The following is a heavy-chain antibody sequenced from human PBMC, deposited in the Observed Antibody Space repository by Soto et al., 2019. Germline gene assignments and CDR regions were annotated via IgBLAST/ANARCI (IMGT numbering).Heavy chain of an antibody. D-gene: IGHD6-19*01. CDR3: ARESVGWPYYFDY. V-gene: IGHV4-34*01. J-gene: IGHJ4*02. Sequence: QVRLQQWGAGLLKPSETLSLTCAVYGGSFSGYYWSWIRQPPGKGLEWIGEINHSGSTNYNPSLKSRVTISVDTSKNQFSLKLSSVTAADTAVYYCARESVGWPYYFDYWGQGTLVTVSS. CDR1: GGSFSGYY. CDR2: INHSGST.